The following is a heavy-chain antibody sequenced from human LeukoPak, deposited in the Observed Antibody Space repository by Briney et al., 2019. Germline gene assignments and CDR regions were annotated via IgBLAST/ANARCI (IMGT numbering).Heavy chain of an antibody. CDR3: ARSLPVTTVSSLDY. J-gene: IGHJ4*02. Sequence: PGRSLRLSCAASGFTFSSYGMHWVRQAPGKGLEWVAVIWYDGSNKYCADSVKGRFTISRDNSKNTLYLQMNSLRAEDTAVYYCARSLPVTTVSSLDYWGQGTLVTVSS. V-gene: IGHV3-33*01. CDR2: IWYDGSNK. CDR1: GFTFSSYG. D-gene: IGHD4-17*01.